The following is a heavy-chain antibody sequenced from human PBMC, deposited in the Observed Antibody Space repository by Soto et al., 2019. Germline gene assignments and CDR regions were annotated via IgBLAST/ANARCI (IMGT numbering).Heavy chain of an antibody. Sequence: QVQLVQSGAEVKKPGSSLWVSCKASGGSFRSYAFSWVRQAPGQGLEWMGGVIPMFGTPKNAQKFQTRVTIAADEFTRTVYMELSSLTSEDTAIYYCARAYDVRSGNYYGMDVWGQGTTVTVSS. J-gene: IGHJ6*02. CDR3: ARAYDVRSGNYYGMDV. CDR2: VIPMFGTP. CDR1: GGSFRSYA. V-gene: IGHV1-69*01. D-gene: IGHD3-3*01.